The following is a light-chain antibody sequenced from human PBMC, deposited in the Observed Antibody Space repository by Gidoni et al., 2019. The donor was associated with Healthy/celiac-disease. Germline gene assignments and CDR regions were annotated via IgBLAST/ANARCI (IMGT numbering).Light chain of an antibody. CDR3: QQRSNWLT. Sequence: EIVFTHSPATLSLSPRERATLSCRASQSVSSYVAWYQQKPGHAPRLLIYDASNRATGIPARFSGRGSGTDFTLTISSLEPEDFAVYYCQQRSNWLTFGGGTKVEIK. CDR1: QSVSSY. V-gene: IGKV3-11*01. J-gene: IGKJ4*01. CDR2: DAS.